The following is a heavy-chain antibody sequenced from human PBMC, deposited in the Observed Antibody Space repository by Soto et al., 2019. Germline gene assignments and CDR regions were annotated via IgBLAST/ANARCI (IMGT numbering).Heavy chain of an antibody. V-gene: IGHV4-34*01. D-gene: IGHD3-3*01. CDR2: INHSGST. Sequence: SETLSLTCAVYGGSFSGYYWSWIRQPPGKGLEWIGEINHSGSTNYNPSLKSRVTISVDTSKNQFSLKLSSVTAADTAVYYCARVMARITIFGVVIQTHWFDPWGQGTLVTVS. CDR3: ARVMARITIFGVVIQTHWFDP. J-gene: IGHJ5*02. CDR1: GGSFSGYY.